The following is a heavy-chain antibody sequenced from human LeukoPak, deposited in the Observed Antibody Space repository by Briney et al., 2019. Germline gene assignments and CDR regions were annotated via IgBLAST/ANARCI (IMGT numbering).Heavy chain of an antibody. CDR2: IIPIFGTA. J-gene: IGHJ4*02. CDR3: ARDGYCSGGSCYSPY. D-gene: IGHD2-15*01. V-gene: IGHV1-69*01. Sequence: VASVKVSCKASGGTFSSYAISWVRQAPGQGLEWMGAIIPIFGTANYAQKFQGRVTITADESTSTAYMELSSLRSEDTAVYYCARDGYCSGGSCYSPYWGQGTLVTVSS. CDR1: GGTFSSYA.